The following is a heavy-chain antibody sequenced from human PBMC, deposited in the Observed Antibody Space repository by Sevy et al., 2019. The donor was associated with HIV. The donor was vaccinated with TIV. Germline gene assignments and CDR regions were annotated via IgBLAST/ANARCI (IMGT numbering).Heavy chain of an antibody. Sequence: GGSLRLSCSTSGFNLGDYAMSWIRQSPGKGLEWVGIMRSKAFAGTTEYAASVKGRFTISTDDSKASAHLQMNSLRAEDTGVYYCIRSRQLGYTAMVPDYWGQRTLVTVSS. V-gene: IGHV3-49*03. J-gene: IGHJ4*02. CDR1: GFNLGDYA. CDR3: IRSRQLGYTAMVPDY. D-gene: IGHD5-18*01. CDR2: MRSKAFAGTT.